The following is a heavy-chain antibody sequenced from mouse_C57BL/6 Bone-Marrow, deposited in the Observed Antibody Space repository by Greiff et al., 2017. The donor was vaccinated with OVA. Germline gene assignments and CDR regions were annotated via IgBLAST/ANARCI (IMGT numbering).Heavy chain of an antibody. V-gene: IGHV1-62-2*01. Sequence: LEESGAELVKPGASVKLSCKASGYTFTEYSIHWVKQRSGQGLEWIGWFYPGSGSIKYNEKFKDKATLTADKSSSTVYMELSRKTSKDSADYFCDRQFYYGNNDYWGQGTTRTVSS. D-gene: IGHD2-1*01. CDR3: DRQFYYGNNDY. CDR2: FYPGSGSI. J-gene: IGHJ2*01. CDR1: GYTFTEYS.